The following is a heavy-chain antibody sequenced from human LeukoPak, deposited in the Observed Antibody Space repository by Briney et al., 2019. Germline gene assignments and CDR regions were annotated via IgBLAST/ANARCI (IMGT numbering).Heavy chain of an antibody. V-gene: IGHV3-21*01. J-gene: IGHJ3*02. CDR1: GFTFSSYN. CDR2: ISTSSSYI. Sequence: GSLRLSCAASGFTFSSYNMNWVRQAPGKGLEWVSFISTSSSYIHYADSVKGRFTISRDNAKNSLYLQMNSLRAEDTAVYYCARYYYDSSGYKGGDAFDIWGQGTMVTVSS. D-gene: IGHD3-22*01. CDR3: ARYYYDSSGYKGGDAFDI.